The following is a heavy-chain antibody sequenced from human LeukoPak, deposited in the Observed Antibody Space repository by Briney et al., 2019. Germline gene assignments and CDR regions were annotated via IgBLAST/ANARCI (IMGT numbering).Heavy chain of an antibody. CDR2: ISGSSSYT. D-gene: IGHD3-22*01. V-gene: IGHV3-21*05. CDR1: GFNFRTYN. Sequence: GGSLRLSCVGSGFNFRTYNLNWVRQAPGKGLEWVSDISGSSSYTDYADSVKGRLTISKDNANSSVFLQMDSLRAEDTAVYYCARGHNSGYYLKYWGQGTLVTLSS. CDR3: ARGHNSGYYLKY. J-gene: IGHJ4*02.